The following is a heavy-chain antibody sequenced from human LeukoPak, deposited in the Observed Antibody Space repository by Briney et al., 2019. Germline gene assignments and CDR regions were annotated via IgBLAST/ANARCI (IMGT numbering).Heavy chain of an antibody. Sequence: SETLSLTCTVSGGSISGYYWSWIRQPPGKGLEWIGFIYYSGSTNYNPSLKSRVTISVDTSKNQFSLKLSSVTAADTAVYYCARGGGASAGSSWGITFDYWGQGTLVTVSS. CDR3: ARGGGASAGSSWGITFDY. CDR2: IYYSGST. D-gene: IGHD6-13*01. J-gene: IGHJ4*02. V-gene: IGHV4-59*01. CDR1: GGSISGYY.